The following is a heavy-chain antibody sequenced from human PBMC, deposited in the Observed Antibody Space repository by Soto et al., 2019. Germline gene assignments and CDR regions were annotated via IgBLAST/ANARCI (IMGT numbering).Heavy chain of an antibody. Sequence: SETLSLTCTVSGGSISSYYWSWIRQPAGKGLEWIGRIYTSGSTNYNPSLKSRVTMSVDTSKSQFSLKLSSVTAADTAVYYCARDGGYCSSTSCLYYYYGMDVWGQGTTVTVSS. CDR1: GGSISSYY. J-gene: IGHJ6*02. V-gene: IGHV4-4*07. CDR2: IYTSGST. D-gene: IGHD2-2*01. CDR3: ARDGGYCSSTSCLYYYYGMDV.